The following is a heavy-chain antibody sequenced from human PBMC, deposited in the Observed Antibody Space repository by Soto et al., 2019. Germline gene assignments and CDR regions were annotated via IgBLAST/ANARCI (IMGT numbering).Heavy chain of an antibody. J-gene: IGHJ4*02. V-gene: IGHV1-18*01. CDR2: ISANNGNT. CDR3: ARGRYGDY. Sequence: QVHLVQSGAEVKKPGASVKVSCKGSGYAFTTYGITWVRQAPGQGLEWMGWISANNGNTNYAQKLQGRVTVTRDTSTSTAYMALRSRRCDDTAVYYCARGRYGDYWGQGALFTVSS. CDR1: GYAFTTYG. D-gene: IGHD1-1*01.